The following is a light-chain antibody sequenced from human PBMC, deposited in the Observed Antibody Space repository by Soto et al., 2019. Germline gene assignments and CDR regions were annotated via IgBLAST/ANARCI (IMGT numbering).Light chain of an antibody. CDR3: CSYAGRSAYV. J-gene: IGLJ1*01. CDR2: EGS. Sequence: QSFLTQPASVSGSPGQAITISCTGTSSDVGSYNLVSWYQQHPGKAPKLLIYEGSKRPSGISNRFSGSKSGNTASLTISGLQPEDEADYYCCSYAGRSAYVFGTGTKVTV. V-gene: IGLV2-23*01. CDR1: SSDVGSYNL.